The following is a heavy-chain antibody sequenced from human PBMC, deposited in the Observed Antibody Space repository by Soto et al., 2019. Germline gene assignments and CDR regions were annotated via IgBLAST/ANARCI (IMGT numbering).Heavy chain of an antibody. V-gene: IGHV3-23*01. CDR3: AKRDTTSPRGAFDI. CDR1: GFTFSNFA. CDR2: ISGRGGTT. Sequence: GGSLRLSCAASGFTFSNFAMNWVRQAPGKGLEWVSGISGRGGTTYYADSVQGRFTVSRDNSKNTLYLQMNSLRAEDTALYYCAKRDTTSPRGAFDIWGQGTMVTVSS. D-gene: IGHD2-2*01. J-gene: IGHJ3*02.